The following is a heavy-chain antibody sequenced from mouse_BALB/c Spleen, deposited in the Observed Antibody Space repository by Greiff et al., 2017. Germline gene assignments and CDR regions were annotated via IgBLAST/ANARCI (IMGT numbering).Heavy chain of an antibody. V-gene: IGHV2-9*02. CDR3: ARGLITTVVATPFAY. CDR1: GFSLTSYG. J-gene: IGHJ3*01. D-gene: IGHD1-1*01. Sequence: QVQLKESGPGLVAPSQSLSITCTVSGFSLTSYGVHWVRQPPGKGLEWLGVIWAGGSTNYNSALMSRLSISKDNSKSQVFLKMNSLQTDDTAMYYCARGLITTVVATPFAYWGQGTLVTVSA. CDR2: IWAGGST.